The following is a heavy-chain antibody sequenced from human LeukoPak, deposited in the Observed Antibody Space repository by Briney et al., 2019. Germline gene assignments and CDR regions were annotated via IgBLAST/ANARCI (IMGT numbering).Heavy chain of an antibody. CDR1: GGSITSYY. V-gene: IGHV4-59*01. J-gene: IGHJ5*02. D-gene: IGHD3-10*01. Sequence: SGTLSLTCTVSGGSITSYYWSWIRQPPGKGLEWIGYIYYSGSTNYNPSLKSRVTISVDTSKNQCSLKLSSVTAADTAVYYCARGGVNYKIAGPWGQGALVTVSS. CDR3: ARGGVNYKIAGP. CDR2: IYYSGST.